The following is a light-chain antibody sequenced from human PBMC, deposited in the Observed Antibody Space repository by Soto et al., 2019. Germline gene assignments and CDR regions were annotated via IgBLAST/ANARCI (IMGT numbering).Light chain of an antibody. CDR3: QHFNSYPLT. Sequence: AIPLTQSPSSLSASVGDSVTITCRASQAISTKLAWYQQKPGQAPNLLIFDASTLNNGVPSRFSGSGSGTDFTLTISSLQPEDFASYFCQHFNSYPLTFGGGTKVEV. J-gene: IGKJ4*01. CDR1: QAISTK. V-gene: IGKV1-13*02. CDR2: DAS.